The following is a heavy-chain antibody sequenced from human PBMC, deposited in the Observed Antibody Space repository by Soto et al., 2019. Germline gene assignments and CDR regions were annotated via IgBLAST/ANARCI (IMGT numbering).Heavy chain of an antibody. V-gene: IGHV5-51*01. Sequence: VESLEISCTVSGYSFTSYWIGWVRQMPGKGLEWMGIIYPGDSDTRYSPSFQGQVTISADKSISTAYLQWSSLKASDTAMYYCARHARKGATIIGYGMDVWGQGTTVTVSS. CDR2: IYPGDSDT. CDR1: GYSFTSYW. CDR3: ARHARKGATIIGYGMDV. J-gene: IGHJ6*02. D-gene: IGHD5-12*01.